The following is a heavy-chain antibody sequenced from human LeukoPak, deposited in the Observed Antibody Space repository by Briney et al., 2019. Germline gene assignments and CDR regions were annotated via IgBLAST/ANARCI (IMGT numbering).Heavy chain of an antibody. CDR1: EFPFSSYA. D-gene: IGHD2-15*01. CDR2: ISGGSGTT. J-gene: IGHJ4*02. Sequence: GGSLRLSCAASEFPFSSYAMSWVRQAPGKGLEWVSVISGGSGTTYYADSVKGRFIISRDSSKNTLYLQMTSLRAEDTAVYYCAKIVSRVHDYWGQGTLVTVSS. CDR3: AKIVSRVHDY. V-gene: IGHV3-23*01.